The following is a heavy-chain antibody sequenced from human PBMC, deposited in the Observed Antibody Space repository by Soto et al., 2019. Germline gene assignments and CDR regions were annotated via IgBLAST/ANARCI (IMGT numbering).Heavy chain of an antibody. CDR3: ARGLGYCSSTSCYIWFDY. V-gene: IGHV3-23*01. D-gene: IGHD2-2*02. Sequence: EVHLLESGGGLVQPGGSLRLSCAASGFTFSTYAMSWVRQAPGKGLEWVSAISGSGGSTYYADPVKGRFTISRDNSKNTVYLQMNSLRAEDTAVHYCARGLGYCSSTSCYIWFDYWGQGTLVTVSS. J-gene: IGHJ4*02. CDR1: GFTFSTYA. CDR2: ISGSGGST.